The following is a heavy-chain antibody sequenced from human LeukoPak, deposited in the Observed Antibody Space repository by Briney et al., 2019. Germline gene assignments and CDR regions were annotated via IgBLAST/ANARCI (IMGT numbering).Heavy chain of an antibody. J-gene: IGHJ1*01. Sequence: SETLSLTCAVYGWSFRGYYWSWIRQPPGKGLEWIGEINHSGSPNYNPSLQSPVTISVDTSNNQFSLKMSSLSAAETAIYYCARAPYGGRLRRATYFQHWGQGTLVTVSS. CDR2: INHSGSP. CDR3: ARAPYGGRLRRATYFQH. V-gene: IGHV4-34*01. D-gene: IGHD1-26*01. CDR1: GWSFRGYY.